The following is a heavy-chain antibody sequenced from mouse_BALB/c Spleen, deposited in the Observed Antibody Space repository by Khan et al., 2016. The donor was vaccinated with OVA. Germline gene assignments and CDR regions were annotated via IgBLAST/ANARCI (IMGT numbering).Heavy chain of an antibody. J-gene: IGHJ2*01. CDR2: IYPGDGNS. CDR1: GYTFTSYW. Sequence: VQLQESGTELARPGASVKLSCKASGYTFTSYWMQWVKQRPGQGLEWIGAIYPGDGNSRYTQKFKGKATLTADKSSSTAYMQLSSLASEDSAVYDCATGEITTGYFNYWGQGTTLTVSS. V-gene: IGHV1-87*01. D-gene: IGHD1-1*01. CDR3: ATGEITTGYFNY.